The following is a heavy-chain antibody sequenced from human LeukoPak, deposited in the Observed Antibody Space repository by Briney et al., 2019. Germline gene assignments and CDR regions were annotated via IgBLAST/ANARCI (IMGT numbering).Heavy chain of an antibody. V-gene: IGHV4-39*01. CDR3: ARSRFEVVGGFDY. D-gene: IGHD3-3*01. CDR1: GGSISSSSYH. Sequence: PSETLSLTCTVSGGSISSSSYHWGWIRQPPGKGLEWIGNIYYSGSTYYNPSLKSRVTISVDTSKNQFSLKLSSVTAADTAVYYCARSRFEVVGGFDYWGQGTLVTVSS. J-gene: IGHJ4*02. CDR2: IYYSGST.